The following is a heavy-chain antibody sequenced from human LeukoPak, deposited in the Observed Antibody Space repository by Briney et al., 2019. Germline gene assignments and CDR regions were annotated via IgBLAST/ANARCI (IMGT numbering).Heavy chain of an antibody. V-gene: IGHV4-59*01. CDR1: GGSFSGYY. D-gene: IGHD2-15*01. CDR3: ARASCSGGSCSFDY. Sequence: SETLSLTCAVYGGSFSGYYWSWIRQPPGKGLEWIGYIYYSGSTNYNPSLKSRVTISVDTSKNQFSLKLSSVTAADTAVYYCARASCSGGSCSFDYWGQGTLVTVSS. CDR2: IYYSGST. J-gene: IGHJ4*02.